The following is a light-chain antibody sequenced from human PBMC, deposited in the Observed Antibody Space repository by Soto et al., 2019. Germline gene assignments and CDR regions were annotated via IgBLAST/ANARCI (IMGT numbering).Light chain of an antibody. CDR2: DVN. V-gene: IGLV2-14*03. CDR3: CSYTSSTTWV. Sequence: QSALTQPASVSGSPGQSITISCTGSSSDVGGYDFVSWYQQHPGKAPKLMIYDVNNRPSGVSSRFSGSKSGNTASLTISGLQADDESAYYCCSYTSSTTWVFGGGTKLTVL. J-gene: IGLJ3*02. CDR1: SSDVGGYDF.